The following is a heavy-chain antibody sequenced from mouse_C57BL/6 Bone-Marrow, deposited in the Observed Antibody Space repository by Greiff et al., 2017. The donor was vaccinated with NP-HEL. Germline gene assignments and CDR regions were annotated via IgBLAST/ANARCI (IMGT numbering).Heavy chain of an antibody. V-gene: IGHV1-15*01. J-gene: IGHJ4*01. CDR1: GYTFTDYE. D-gene: IGHD1-1*01. CDR3: TRYPTTVVAPYYAMVY. CDR2: IDPETGGT. Sequence: VQLQQSGAELVRPGASVTLSCKASGYTFTDYEMHWVKQTPVHGLEWIGAIDPETGGTAYNQKFKGKAILTADKSSSTAYMELRSLTSEDSAVYYCTRYPTTVVAPYYAMVYWGQGTSVTVSS.